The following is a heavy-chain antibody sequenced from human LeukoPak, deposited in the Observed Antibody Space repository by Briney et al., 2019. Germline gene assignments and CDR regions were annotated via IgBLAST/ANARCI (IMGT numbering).Heavy chain of an antibody. J-gene: IGHJ4*02. D-gene: IGHD3-3*01. CDR1: GGSISSSSYY. CDR3: ATSITIFGVVIIGYFDY. CDR2: IYYNGIK. V-gene: IGHV4-39*07. Sequence: SETLSLTCTVSGGSISSSSYYWGWIRQPPGTGLEWIGSIYYNGIKYYNPSLKSRVTISVDTSKNQFSLKLSSVTAADTAVYYCATSITIFGVVIIGYFDYCGQGTLVTVSS.